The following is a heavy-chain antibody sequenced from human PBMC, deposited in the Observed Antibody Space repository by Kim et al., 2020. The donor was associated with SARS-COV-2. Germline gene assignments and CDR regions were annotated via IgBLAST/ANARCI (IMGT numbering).Heavy chain of an antibody. CDR2: IYYSGST. J-gene: IGHJ6*02. CDR3: ARARGSITIFGVAPPGYYYYGMDV. D-gene: IGHD3-3*01. V-gene: IGHV4-31*03. CDR1: GGSISSCGYY. Sequence: SETLSLTCTVSGGSISSCGYYWSWIRQHPGKGLEWIGYIYYSGSTYYNPSLKSRVTISVDTSKNQFSLKLSSVTDADTAVYYCARARGSITIFGVAPPGYYYYGMDVGGQGTTVTVSS.